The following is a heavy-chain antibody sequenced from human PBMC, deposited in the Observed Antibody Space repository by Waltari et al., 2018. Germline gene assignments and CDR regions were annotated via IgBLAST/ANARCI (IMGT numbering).Heavy chain of an antibody. D-gene: IGHD3-22*01. CDR2: ISGSGGST. Sequence: EVQLVESGGGLVQPGGSLRLSCAASGFTFSSYAMSCVRQAPGKGLEWVSAISGSGGSTYYADSVKGRFTISRDNSKNTLYLQMNSLRAEDTAVYYCAKDPRSDYYYDSSGLFDYWGQGTLVTVSS. J-gene: IGHJ4*02. CDR1: GFTFSSYA. V-gene: IGHV3-23*04. CDR3: AKDPRSDYYYDSSGLFDY.